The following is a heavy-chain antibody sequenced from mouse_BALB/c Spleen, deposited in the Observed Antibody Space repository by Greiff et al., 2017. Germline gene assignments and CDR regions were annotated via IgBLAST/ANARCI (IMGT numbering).Heavy chain of an antibody. Sequence: PGGSMKLSCVASGFIFSNYWMNWVRQSPEKGLEWVAEIRLKSNNYATHYAESVKGRFTISRDDSKSSVYLQMNNLRAEDTGIYYCTRSTVGDFDYWGQGTTLTVSS. D-gene: IGHD1-1*01. CDR1: GFIFSNYW. J-gene: IGHJ2*01. CDR3: TRSTVGDFDY. CDR2: IRLKSNNYAT. V-gene: IGHV6-6*02.